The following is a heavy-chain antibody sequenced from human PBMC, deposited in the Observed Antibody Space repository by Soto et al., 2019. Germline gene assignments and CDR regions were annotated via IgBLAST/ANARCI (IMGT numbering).Heavy chain of an antibody. D-gene: IGHD6-13*01. CDR3: AREQQQLFDY. J-gene: IGHJ4*02. CDR2: IRSKTYGGTT. Sequence: GGSLGLSCTASGFTFGDYSVSWFRQAPGKGLEWVGFIRSKTYGGTTEYAASVKGRFTISRDNSKNTLYLQMNSLRAEDTAVYYCAREQQQLFDYWGLGTLVTVSS. V-gene: IGHV3-49*03. CDR1: GFTFGDYS.